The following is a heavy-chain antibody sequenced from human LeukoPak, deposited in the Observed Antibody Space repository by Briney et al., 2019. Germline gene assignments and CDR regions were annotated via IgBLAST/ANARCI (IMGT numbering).Heavy chain of an antibody. J-gene: IGHJ4*02. D-gene: IGHD3-22*01. Sequence: SETLSLTCAVYGGSFSGYYWSWIRQPPGKGLEWIGEINHSGSTNYNLSLKSRVTISVDTSKNLFSLRLSSVTAADTAVYYCAREVFWYYDLEYYFDYWGQGTLVTVSS. CDR1: GGSFSGYY. V-gene: IGHV4-34*01. CDR2: INHSGST. CDR3: AREVFWYYDLEYYFDY.